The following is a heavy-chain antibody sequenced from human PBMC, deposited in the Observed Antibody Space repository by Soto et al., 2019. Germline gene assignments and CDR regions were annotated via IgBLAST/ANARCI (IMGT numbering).Heavy chain of an antibody. CDR3: ARISADYDFWSGYYYFDY. CDR1: GGSISSYY. V-gene: IGHV4-59*01. J-gene: IGHJ4*02. Sequence: TLSLTCTVAGGSISSYYWSWIRQPPGKGLEWIGYIYYSGSTNYNPSLKSRVTISVDTSKNQFSLKLSSVTAADTAVYYCARISADYDFWSGYYYFDYWGQGTLVTVSS. D-gene: IGHD3-3*01. CDR2: IYYSGST.